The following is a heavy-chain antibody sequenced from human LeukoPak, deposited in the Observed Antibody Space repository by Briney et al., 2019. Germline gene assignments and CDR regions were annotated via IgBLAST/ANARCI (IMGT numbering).Heavy chain of an antibody. CDR3: TTNSGYAFDNS. CDR2: IKSKTDGGTT. D-gene: IGHD5-12*01. CDR1: GFTFSNAW. V-gene: IGHV3-15*01. J-gene: IGHJ4*02. Sequence: GGSLRLSCAASGFTFSNAWMTWVRQAPGKGLEWVGRIKSKTDGGTTDYAAPVKGRFTISRDDSKNTLYMQMNSLKTEDTAVYYCTTNSGYAFDNSWGQGTLVTVSS.